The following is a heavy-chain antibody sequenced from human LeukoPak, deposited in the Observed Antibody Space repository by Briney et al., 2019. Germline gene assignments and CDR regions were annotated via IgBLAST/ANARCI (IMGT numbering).Heavy chain of an antibody. V-gene: IGHV3-72*01. CDR1: GFTFSDHY. D-gene: IGHD1-26*01. Sequence: GGSLRLSCAASGFTFSDHYMDWVRQAPGKGLEWGGRTRTKANSYTTEYAASVKGRFSISRDDSKNSLYLQMNSLKTEDTAVYYCARVGRYFDAFDIWGQGTMVTVSS. CDR2: TRTKANSYTT. J-gene: IGHJ3*02. CDR3: ARVGRYFDAFDI.